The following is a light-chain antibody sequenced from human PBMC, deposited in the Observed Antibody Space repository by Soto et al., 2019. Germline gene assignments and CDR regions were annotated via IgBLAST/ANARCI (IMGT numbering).Light chain of an antibody. J-gene: IGKJ3*01. CDR1: QSISSW. CDR2: DAS. V-gene: IGKV1-5*01. CDR3: QQYNSYSLFT. Sequence: DIQMTQSPSTLSACVGDRVTITCRASQSISSWLAWYQQKPGKAPKLLIYDASSLESGVPSRFSGSGSGTEFTLTISSLQPDDFATYYCQQYNSYSLFTFGPGTKVDIK.